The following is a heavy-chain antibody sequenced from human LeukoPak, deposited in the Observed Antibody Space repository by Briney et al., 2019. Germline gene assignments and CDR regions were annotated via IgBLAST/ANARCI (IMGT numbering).Heavy chain of an antibody. V-gene: IGHV3-23*01. CDR1: RFTFSSYA. J-gene: IGHJ4*02. Sequence: GGSLRLSCAASRFTFSSYAMSWVRQAPGKGLEWVSAISGSGGSTYCADSVKGRFTISRDNSKNTLYLQMNGLRAEDTAVYYCAKEPQAWFGELLPSHWGQGTLVTVSS. CDR2: ISGSGGST. CDR3: AKEPQAWFGELLPSH. D-gene: IGHD3-10*01.